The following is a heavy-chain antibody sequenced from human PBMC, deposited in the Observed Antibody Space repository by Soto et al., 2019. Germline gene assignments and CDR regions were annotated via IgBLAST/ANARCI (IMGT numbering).Heavy chain of an antibody. CDR2: IWYDGSNK. D-gene: IGHD2-15*01. CDR3: ARDCSGGSCDSSLDV. V-gene: IGHV3-33*01. J-gene: IGHJ6*04. CDR1: GFTFSSYG. Sequence: QVQLVESGGGVVQPGRSLRLSCAASGFTFSSYGMHWVRHAPGKGLEWVAVIWYDGSNKYYADSVKGRFTISRDNSKNTLYLQMNSLRAEDTAVYYCARDCSGGSCDSSLDVWGKGTTVTVSS.